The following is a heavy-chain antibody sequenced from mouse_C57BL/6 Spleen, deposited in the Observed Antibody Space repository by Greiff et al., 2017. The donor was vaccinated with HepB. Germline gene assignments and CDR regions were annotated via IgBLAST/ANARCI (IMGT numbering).Heavy chain of an antibody. CDR1: GYTFTSYW. V-gene: IGHV1-50*01. D-gene: IGHD2-5*01. Sequence: QQSCKASGYTFTSYWMQWVKQRPGQGLEWIGEIDPSDSYTNYNQKFKGKATLTVDTSSSTAYMQLSSLTSEDSAVYYCARGGYSNYFDYWGQGTTLTVSS. CDR2: IDPSDSYT. CDR3: ARGGYSNYFDY. J-gene: IGHJ2*01.